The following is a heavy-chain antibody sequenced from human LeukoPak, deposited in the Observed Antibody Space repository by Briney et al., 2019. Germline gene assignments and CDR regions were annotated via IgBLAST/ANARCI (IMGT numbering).Heavy chain of an antibody. Sequence: SSETLSLTCTVSGGSVSSGSYYWSWIRQPPGKGLEWIGYIYYSGSTNYNPSLKSRVTISVDTSKNQFSLKLSSVTAADTAVYYCARDYSSGWTLPYYYYGMDVWGQGTTVTVSS. CDR1: GGSVSSGSYY. CDR2: IYYSGST. V-gene: IGHV4-61*01. D-gene: IGHD6-19*01. CDR3: ARDYSSGWTLPYYYYGMDV. J-gene: IGHJ6*02.